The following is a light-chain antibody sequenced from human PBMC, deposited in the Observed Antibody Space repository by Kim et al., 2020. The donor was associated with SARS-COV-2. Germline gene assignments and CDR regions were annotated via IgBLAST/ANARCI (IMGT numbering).Light chain of an antibody. CDR2: GKN. V-gene: IGLV3-19*01. CDR3: NSRDSSGNHWV. CDR1: SLGSYY. J-gene: IGLJ3*02. Sequence: AFGQTVRITCQGDSLGSYYGSWYQQKPGQAPVLVIYGKNNRPSGIPDRFSGSSSGNTASLTITGAQAEDEADYYCNSRDSSGNHWVFGGGTKLTVL.